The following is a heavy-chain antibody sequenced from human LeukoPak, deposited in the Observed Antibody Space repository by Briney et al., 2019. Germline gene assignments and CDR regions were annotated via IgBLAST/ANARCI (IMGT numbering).Heavy chain of an antibody. D-gene: IGHD2-15*01. J-gene: IGHJ5*02. CDR1: GGSFSGYY. Sequence: SETLSLTCAVYGGSFSGYYWSWIRQPPGKGLEWIGEINHSGSTNYNPSLKSRVTISVDTSKNQFSLKLSSVTAADTAVYYCARGPNIVVVVAASFRHGGQVQGASWFDPWGQGTLVTVSS. V-gene: IGHV4-34*01. CDR3: ARGPNIVVVVAASFRHGGQVQGASWFDP. CDR2: INHSGST.